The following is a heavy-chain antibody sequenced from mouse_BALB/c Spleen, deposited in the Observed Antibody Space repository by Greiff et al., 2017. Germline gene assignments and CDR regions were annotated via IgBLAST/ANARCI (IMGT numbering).Heavy chain of an antibody. V-gene: IGHV1S29*02. J-gene: IGHJ3*01. CDR3: ARGGPIYYGYSAWFAY. CDR2: IYPYNGGT. D-gene: IGHD2-2*01. CDR1: GYTFTDYN. Sequence: VQLQQSGPELVKPGASVKISCKASGYTFTDYNMHWVKQSHGKSLEWIGYIYPYNGGTGYNQKFKSKATLTVDNSSSTAYMELRSLTSEDSAVYYCARGGPIYYGYSAWFAYWGQGTLVTVSA.